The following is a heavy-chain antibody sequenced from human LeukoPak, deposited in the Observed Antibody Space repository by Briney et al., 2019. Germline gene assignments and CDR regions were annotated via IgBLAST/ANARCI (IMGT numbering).Heavy chain of an antibody. CDR1: GFTFSSYE. V-gene: IGHV3-48*03. J-gene: IGHJ4*02. CDR2: ISRSGSTI. Sequence: GGSLRLSCAASGFTFSSYEMNWVRQAPGKGLEWVSYISRSGSTIYYADSVKGRFTISRDNAKNSLYLQMNSLRAEDTAVYYCAREFGWELPGFDSWGQGTLVTVSS. D-gene: IGHD1-26*01. CDR3: AREFGWELPGFDS.